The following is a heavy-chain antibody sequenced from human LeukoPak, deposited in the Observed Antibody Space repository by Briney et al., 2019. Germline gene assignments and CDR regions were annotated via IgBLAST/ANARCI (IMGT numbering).Heavy chain of an antibody. CDR3: AKDDVATGNAFDY. J-gene: IGHJ4*02. Sequence: GGSLRLSCAASGFTFSSYAMSWVRQAPGKGLEWVSAIGGSGGSTYYADSVKGRFTISRDNSKNTLYLQMNSLRAEDTAVYYCAKDDVATGNAFDYWGQGTLVTVSS. V-gene: IGHV3-23*01. CDR1: GFTFSSYA. D-gene: IGHD1-1*01. CDR2: IGGSGGST.